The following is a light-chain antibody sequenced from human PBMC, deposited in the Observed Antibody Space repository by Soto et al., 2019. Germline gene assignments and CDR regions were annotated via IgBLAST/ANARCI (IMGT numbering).Light chain of an antibody. V-gene: IGKV3-20*01. J-gene: IGKJ1*01. CDR2: GGS. CDR1: HTISSNF. Sequence: LSCRSSHTISSNFLAWYQQKPGQAPSLLIYGGSTRATGIPDRLSGSGSGTGFILSLSRLEPQALGVSDRQQDARSAWKYGHGTKVDIK. CDR3: QQDARSAWK.